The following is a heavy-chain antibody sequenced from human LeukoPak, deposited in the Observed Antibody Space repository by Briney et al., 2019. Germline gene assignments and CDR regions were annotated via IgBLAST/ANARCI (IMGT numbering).Heavy chain of an antibody. CDR1: GLTFNNYA. Sequence: GGSLRLSCAASGLTFNNYAMSWVRQAPGKGLEWVSAIGGSGSSTYYTDSVKGRFTISRDNSKNTLYLQMNSLRAEDTAVYYCATGSGTWGQGTRVTVSS. CDR2: IGGSGSST. V-gene: IGHV3-23*01. J-gene: IGHJ5*02. CDR3: ATGSGT.